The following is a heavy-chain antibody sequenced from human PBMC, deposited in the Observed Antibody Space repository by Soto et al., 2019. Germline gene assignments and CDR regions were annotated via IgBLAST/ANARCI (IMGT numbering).Heavy chain of an antibody. D-gene: IGHD5-12*01. CDR3: AXQGRPYSGYGYYYDMDV. CDR2: IFPGDSDT. CDR1: GFSLNTYW. V-gene: IGHV5-51*01. J-gene: IGHJ6*02. Sequence: PGESLKISCKAAGFSLNTYWIAWVRQMPGKGLEWMGAIFPGDSDTKYSPSFEGQVTISADRSTSTAFVQGDSLRASDSAIYFCAXQGRPYSGYGYYYDMDVWGPGTTVTVSS.